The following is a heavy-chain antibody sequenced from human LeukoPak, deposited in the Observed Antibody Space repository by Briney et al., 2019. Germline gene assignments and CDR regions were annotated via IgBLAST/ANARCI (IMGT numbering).Heavy chain of an antibody. V-gene: IGHV3-30*02. CDR2: IRYDGTDK. Sequence: GGSLRLSCVASGFTFSNYGIHWVRQAPGKGLEWVAFIRYDGTDKYYADSVKGRFSISRDNSKNTLYLQMNSLRAEDTALYYCAKDGNWADDWGQGTLVTVSS. CDR3: AKDGNWADD. CDR1: GFTFSNYG. J-gene: IGHJ5*02.